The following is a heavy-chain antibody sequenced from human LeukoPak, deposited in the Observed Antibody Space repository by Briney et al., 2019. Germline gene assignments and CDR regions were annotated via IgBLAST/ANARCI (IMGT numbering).Heavy chain of an antibody. CDR1: GFTFSSFA. CDR2: SSATGGSA. V-gene: IGHV3-23*01. Sequence: GGSLRLSCAASGFTFSSFAMTWVRRAPGKGLEWVSSSSATGGSAYYIDTVKGRFTISRDNSQNTLYLQMNSLRAEDSAVYDCAKIQYYDSSGYLDYWGQGTLVTASS. CDR3: AKIQYYDSSGYLDY. D-gene: IGHD3-22*01. J-gene: IGHJ4*02.